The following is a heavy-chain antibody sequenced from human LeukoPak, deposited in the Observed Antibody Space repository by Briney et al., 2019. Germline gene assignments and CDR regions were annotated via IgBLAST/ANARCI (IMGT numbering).Heavy chain of an antibody. CDR1: GFTFSSNY. Sequence: GGSLRLSCAASGFTFSSNYMSWVRQAPGKGLEWVSVIYSGGSTYYADSVRGRLTISRDNSKNTLYLQMNSLRAEDTAVYYCARGYCSGGSCYPDAFDIWGQGTMVTVSS. D-gene: IGHD2-15*01. CDR3: ARGYCSGGSCYPDAFDI. J-gene: IGHJ3*02. CDR2: IYSGGST. V-gene: IGHV3-53*01.